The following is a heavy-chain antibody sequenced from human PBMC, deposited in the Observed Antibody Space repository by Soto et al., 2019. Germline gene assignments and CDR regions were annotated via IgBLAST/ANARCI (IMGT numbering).Heavy chain of an antibody. V-gene: IGHV1-69*01. CDR2: IIPIFGTA. Sequence: QVQLVQSGAEVKKPGSSVKFSCKASGGTFSSYAISWVRQAPGQGLEWMGGIIPIFGTANYAQKFQGRVTITADEDASNAYLELSRLRSGDTAVYYCARGVLVGSGGYYGWGQGTMVTVSS. J-gene: IGHJ4*02. CDR1: GGTFSSYA. CDR3: ARGVLVGSGGYYG. D-gene: IGHD3-22*01.